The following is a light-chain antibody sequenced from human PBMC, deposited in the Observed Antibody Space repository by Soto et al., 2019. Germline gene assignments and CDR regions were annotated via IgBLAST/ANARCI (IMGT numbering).Light chain of an antibody. CDR3: SSYPSSSTYV. CDR2: DVS. J-gene: IGLJ1*01. V-gene: IGLV2-14*03. Sequence: QSVLTQPASVSGSPGQSITISCSGTSSDVGGYNYVFWYQHHPGKAPKLMIYDVSNRPSGVSNRFSGSKSGNTASLTISGLQAKDEADYYCSSYPSSSTYVFGTGTKVTV. CDR1: SSDVGGYNY.